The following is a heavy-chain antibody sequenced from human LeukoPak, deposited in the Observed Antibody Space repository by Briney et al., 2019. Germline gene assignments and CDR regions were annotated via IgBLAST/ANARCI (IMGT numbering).Heavy chain of an antibody. CDR1: GFTSSTYA. CDR3: AKGSSGWRSDY. J-gene: IGHJ4*02. Sequence: GGSLRLSCAASGFTSSTYAMNWVRQAPGKGLEWVAVIWYDGSNEYYADSVKGRFTISRDNSKNTLYLQMNSLRAEDTAVYYCAKGSSGWRSDYWGQGTLVTVSS. CDR2: IWYDGSNE. D-gene: IGHD6-19*01. V-gene: IGHV3-33*06.